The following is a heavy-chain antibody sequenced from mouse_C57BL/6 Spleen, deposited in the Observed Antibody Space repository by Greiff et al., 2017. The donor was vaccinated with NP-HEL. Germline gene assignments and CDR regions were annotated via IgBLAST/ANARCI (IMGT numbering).Heavy chain of an antibody. V-gene: IGHV1-69*01. J-gene: IGHJ1*03. CDR2: IDPSDSYT. CDR1: GYTFTSYW. Sequence: VQLQQSGAELVMPGASVKLSCKASGYTFTSYWMHWVKQRPGQGLEWIGEIDPSDSYTNYNQKFKGKSTLTVDKSSSTAYMQLSSLTSEDSAVYYCAGSSYSYWYFDVWGTGTTVTVSS. D-gene: IGHD1-1*01. CDR3: AGSSYSYWYFDV.